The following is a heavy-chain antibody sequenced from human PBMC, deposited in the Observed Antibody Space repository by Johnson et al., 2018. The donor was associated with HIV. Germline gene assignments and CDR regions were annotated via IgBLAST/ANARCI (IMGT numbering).Heavy chain of an antibody. V-gene: IGHV3-30*04. D-gene: IGHD6-13*01. CDR3: ARAIAAAGTVGVDAFDI. CDR2: ISYDGSNK. CDR1: GFTFNSYA. Sequence: VQLVESGGGVVQPGRSLRLSCAASGFTFNSYALHWVRQAPGKGLEWVAIISYDGSNKYYADSVQGRFTISRDNSKNTLYLQMNSLRAEDTAVYYCARAIAAAGTVGVDAFDIWGQGTMVTVSS. J-gene: IGHJ3*02.